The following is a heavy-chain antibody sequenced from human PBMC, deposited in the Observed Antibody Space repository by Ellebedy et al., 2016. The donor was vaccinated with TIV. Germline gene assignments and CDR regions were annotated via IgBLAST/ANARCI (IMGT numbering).Heavy chain of an antibody. CDR2: ISSSSSYI. CDR1: GFTFSSYS. D-gene: IGHD3-10*01. Sequence: GESLKISCAASGFTFSSYSMNWVRQAPGKGLEWVSSISSSSSYIYYADSVKGRFTISRDNAKNSLYLQMNSLRAEDTAVYYCAREPLFVTMVRGVRSSYGMDVWGQGTTVTVSS. J-gene: IGHJ6*02. CDR3: AREPLFVTMVRGVRSSYGMDV. V-gene: IGHV3-21*01.